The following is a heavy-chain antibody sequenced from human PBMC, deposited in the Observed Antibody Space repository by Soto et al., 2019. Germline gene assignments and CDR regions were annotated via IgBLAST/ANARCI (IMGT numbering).Heavy chain of an antibody. CDR1: GYTFTSYA. CDR3: ARAPESHYDFWSGYSDNWFDP. D-gene: IGHD3-3*01. J-gene: IGHJ5*02. CDR2: INAGNGNT. Sequence: ASVKVSCKASGYTFTSYAMHWVRQAPGQRLEWRGWINAGNGNTKYSQKFQGRVTITRDTSASTAYMELSSLRSEDTAVYYCARAPESHYDFWSGYSDNWFDPWGQGTLVTVSS. V-gene: IGHV1-3*01.